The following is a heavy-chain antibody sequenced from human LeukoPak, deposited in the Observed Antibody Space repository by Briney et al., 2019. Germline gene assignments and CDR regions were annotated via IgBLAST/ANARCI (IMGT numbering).Heavy chain of an antibody. CDR3: ARGPGYSSGWFLGQYYFDY. J-gene: IGHJ4*02. Sequence: SETLSLTCTVSGGSISSYYWSWIRQPPGKGLEWIGYIYYSGSTNYNPSLKSRVTISVDTSKNQFSLKLSSVTAADTAVYYCARGPGYSSGWFLGQYYFDYWGQGTLVTVSS. CDR2: IYYSGST. V-gene: IGHV4-59*01. CDR1: GGSISSYY. D-gene: IGHD6-19*01.